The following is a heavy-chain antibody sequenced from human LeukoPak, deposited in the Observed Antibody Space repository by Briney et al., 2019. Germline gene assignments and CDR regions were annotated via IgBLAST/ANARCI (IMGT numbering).Heavy chain of an antibody. CDR1: RGSISSYY. CDR2: IYFSGST. Sequence: SSETLSLTCTVSRGSISSYYWSWIRQPPGKGLEWIGYIYFSGSTNYNPSLKSRVTISVDTSKNQFSLKLSSVTAADTAVYYCARGLGSWFEYYYYYMDVWGKGTTVTVSS. J-gene: IGHJ6*03. D-gene: IGHD6-13*01. CDR3: ARGLGSWFEYYYYYMDV. V-gene: IGHV4-59*01.